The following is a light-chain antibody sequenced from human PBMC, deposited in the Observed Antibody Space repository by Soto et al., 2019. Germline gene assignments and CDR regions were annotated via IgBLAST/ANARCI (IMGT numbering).Light chain of an antibody. V-gene: IGLV2-8*01. J-gene: IGLJ2*01. CDR2: EVS. CDR1: SSDVGGYNY. Sequence: QSVLTQPPSASGSPGQSVTISCTGTSSDVGGYNYVSWYQQHPGKAPKLMVYEVSKRPSGVPDRFSGSKSGNTASLTVSGLQAEDEADYYYISYGGSSNLIFGGGTKLTVL. CDR3: ISYGGSSNLI.